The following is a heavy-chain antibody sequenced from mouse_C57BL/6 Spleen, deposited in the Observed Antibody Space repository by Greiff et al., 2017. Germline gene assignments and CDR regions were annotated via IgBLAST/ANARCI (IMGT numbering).Heavy chain of an antibody. J-gene: IGHJ1*03. CDR3: ARLPYGSSPHWYFDV. CDR2: INPNNGGT. D-gene: IGHD1-1*01. Sequence: VQLQQSGPELVKPGASVKISCKASGYTFTDYYMNWVKQSHGKSLEWIGDINPNNGGTSYNQKFKGKATLTVDKSSSTAYMELRSLTSEDSAVYYCARLPYGSSPHWYFDVWGTGTTVTVSS. CDR1: GYTFTDYY. V-gene: IGHV1-26*01.